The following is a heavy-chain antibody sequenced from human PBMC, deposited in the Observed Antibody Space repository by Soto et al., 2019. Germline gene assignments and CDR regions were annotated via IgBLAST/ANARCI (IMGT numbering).Heavy chain of an antibody. D-gene: IGHD2-2*01. CDR2: ISSSGSTI. CDR3: ARDRGVGYCSSTSCSTDYYYYYYMDV. Sequence: QVQLVESGGGLVKPGGSLRLSCAASGFTFSDYYMSWIRQAPGKGLEWVSYISSSGSTIYYADSVKGRFTISRDNAKNSRYLQMNSLRAEDTAVYYCARDRGVGYCSSTSCSTDYYYYYYMDVWGKGTTVTVSS. CDR1: GFTFSDYY. J-gene: IGHJ6*03. V-gene: IGHV3-11*01.